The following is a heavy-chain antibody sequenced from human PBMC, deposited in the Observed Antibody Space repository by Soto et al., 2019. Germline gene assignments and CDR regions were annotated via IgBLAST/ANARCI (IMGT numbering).Heavy chain of an antibody. CDR1: GYRFIGYS. V-gene: IGHV1-2*04. J-gene: IGHJ4*02. Sequence: GAAVPVSCKASGYRFIGYSMSWVRQAPGHGLEWKGWRNPKSGATNYARTFQGWVTMLRATSISTVYMEPRNLKSDASAGSSCTIQDRGVVYWGQGTLVTLSS. CDR3: TIQDRGVVY. D-gene: IGHD2-15*01. CDR2: RNPKSGAT.